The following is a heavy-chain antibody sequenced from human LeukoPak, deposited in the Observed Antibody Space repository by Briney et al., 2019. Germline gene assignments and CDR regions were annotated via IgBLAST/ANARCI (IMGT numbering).Heavy chain of an antibody. V-gene: IGHV3-30-3*01. CDR2: ISYDGSNK. Sequence: GRSLRLSCAASGFTFSSYAMHWVRQAPGKGLEWVAVISYDGSNKYYADSVKGRFTISRDNSKNTLYLQMNSLRAEDTAVYYCARDNGDWNYAPDAFDIWGQGTMVTVSS. CDR3: ARDNGDWNYAPDAFDI. CDR1: GFTFSSYA. D-gene: IGHD1-7*01. J-gene: IGHJ3*02.